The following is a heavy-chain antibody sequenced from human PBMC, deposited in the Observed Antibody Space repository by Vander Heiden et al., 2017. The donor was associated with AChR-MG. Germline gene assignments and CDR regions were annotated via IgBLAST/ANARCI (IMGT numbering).Heavy chain of an antibody. Sequence: QLRLQESGPGLVKPSETLSLTCSVSGGSISSSSYYWGWYRQPPGKGLGWIGSFYYSGSTYYNPSLQSRVTISVDTSKNQFSLKLSSVTAADTAVYYCARHEGITMFRGVVAYWGQGTLVTVSS. CDR2: FYYSGST. CDR3: ARHEGITMFRGVVAY. V-gene: IGHV4-39*01. J-gene: IGHJ4*02. D-gene: IGHD3-10*01. CDR1: GGSISSSSYY.